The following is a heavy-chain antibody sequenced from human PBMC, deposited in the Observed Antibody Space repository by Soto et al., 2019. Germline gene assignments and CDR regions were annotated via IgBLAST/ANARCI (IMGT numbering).Heavy chain of an antibody. CDR3: ARVLRYFDWDYAFDI. CDR2: IWNDGRNK. J-gene: IGHJ3*02. CDR1: GFTFSSYG. V-gene: IGHV3-33*01. Sequence: QVQLVESGGGVVQPGRSLRLSCAASGFTFSSYGMHWVRQAPGKGLEWVAVIWNDGRNKYYADSVKGRCTISRDNSKNTLYLQMNSLRAEDTAGYYWARVLRYFDWDYAFDIWGQGTMVTVSS. D-gene: IGHD3-9*01.